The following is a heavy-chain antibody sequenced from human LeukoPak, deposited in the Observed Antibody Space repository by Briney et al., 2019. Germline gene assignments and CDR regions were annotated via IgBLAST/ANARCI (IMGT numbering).Heavy chain of an antibody. CDR1: GFTFSSYG. CDR3: ARGPASGWYYFEY. J-gene: IGHJ4*02. CDR2: IWYDGSNK. D-gene: IGHD6-19*01. Sequence: GGSLRLSCAASGFTFSSYGMHWVRQAPGKGLEWVAVIWYDGSNKYYADSVKGRFTISRDNSKNTLYLQMNSLRAEDTAVYYCARGPASGWYYFEYWGQGTLVTVSS. V-gene: IGHV3-33*01.